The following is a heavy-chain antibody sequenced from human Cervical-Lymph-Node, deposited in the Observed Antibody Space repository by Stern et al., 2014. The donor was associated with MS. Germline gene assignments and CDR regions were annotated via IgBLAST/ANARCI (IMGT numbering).Heavy chain of an antibody. CDR2: IYWDGDK. J-gene: IGHJ4*02. CDR3: AYSRESEMARD. Sequence: ESGPTLVKPTQTLTLTCTFSGFSLSTSGVAVGWIRQPPGKALEWLALIYWDGDKRFSPSLNSRLTITKDTSKNQVVLRMTNMDPVDTATYYCAYSRESEMARDWGQGTLVTVSS. CDR1: GFSLSTSGVA. D-gene: IGHD5-24*01. V-gene: IGHV2-5*02.